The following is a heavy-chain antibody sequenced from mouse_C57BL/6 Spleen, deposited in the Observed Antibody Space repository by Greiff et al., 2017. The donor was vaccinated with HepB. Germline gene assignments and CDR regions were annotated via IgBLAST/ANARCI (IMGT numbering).Heavy chain of an antibody. CDR1: GFTFSDYG. D-gene: IGHD2-4*01. V-gene: IGHV5-17*01. CDR3: ARDEYDGTFAY. CDR2: ISSGSSTI. J-gene: IGHJ3*01. Sequence: EVHLVESGGGLVKPGGSLKLSCAASGFTFSDYGMHWVRQAPEKGLEWVAYISSGSSTIYYADTVKGRFTISRDNAKNTLFLQMTSLRSEDTAMYYCARDEYDGTFAYWGQGTLVTVSA.